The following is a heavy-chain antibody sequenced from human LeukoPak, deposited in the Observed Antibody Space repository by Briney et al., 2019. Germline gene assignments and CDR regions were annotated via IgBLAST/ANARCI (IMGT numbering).Heavy chain of an antibody. J-gene: IGHJ6*01. D-gene: IGHD1-26*01. CDR3: AKMKGHPLPKYYMDV. CDR1: GFTFSNFA. Sequence: SGGSLRLSCAASGFTFSNFAMSWVRRTPGKGLEWVSGIINSGDTLYGDSVEGRFTISRDNSKNTLYLEMNSLRAEDTAIYYCAKMKGHPLPKYYMDVWGQGTTVTVSS. V-gene: IGHV3-23*01. CDR2: IINSGDT.